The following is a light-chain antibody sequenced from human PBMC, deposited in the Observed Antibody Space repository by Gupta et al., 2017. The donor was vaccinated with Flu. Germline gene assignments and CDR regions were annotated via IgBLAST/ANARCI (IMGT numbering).Light chain of an antibody. J-gene: IGLJ3*02. Sequence: SVLPQTPAASGTPGPRVTISCSGSSSNIGNNYVYWYQQLPGTAPKILIYRNDHRPSGVPARFSGSKSGTSATLAINGLRAEDEADYYCAAWDDSQSGWVFGGGTKLTVL. CDR2: RND. CDR1: SSNIGNNY. V-gene: IGLV1-47*01. CDR3: AAWDDSQSGWV.